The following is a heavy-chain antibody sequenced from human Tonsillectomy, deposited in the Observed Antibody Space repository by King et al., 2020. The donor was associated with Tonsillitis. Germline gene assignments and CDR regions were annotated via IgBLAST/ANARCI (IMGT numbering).Heavy chain of an antibody. J-gene: IGHJ4*02. Sequence: VQLQESGPGLVKPSETLSLTCTVSGGAIRSYSWSWIRQPAGKGLEWIGRIYSSGGTNYNPSLKSRVTMSIDTSNNHFSLELTSVTAADTAVYYCARDNFSYDFWSAYPGDYWGQGTLVTVSS. CDR3: ARDNFSYDFWSAYPGDY. CDR1: GGAIRSYS. V-gene: IGHV4-4*07. D-gene: IGHD3-3*01. CDR2: IYSSGGT.